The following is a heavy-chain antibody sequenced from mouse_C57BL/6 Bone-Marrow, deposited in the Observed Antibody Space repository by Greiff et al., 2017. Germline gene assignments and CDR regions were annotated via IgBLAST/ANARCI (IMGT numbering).Heavy chain of an antibody. CDR2: IDPEDGDT. D-gene: IGHD1-1*01. CDR3: THYYGSSYGYWYFDV. V-gene: IGHV14-1*01. Sequence: VQLQQSGAELVRPGASVKLSCTASGFNIKDYYMHWVKQRPEQGLEWIGRIDPEDGDTEYAPKFQGKATMTADTSSNTAYLQLSSLTSEDTAVYYCTHYYGSSYGYWYFDVWGTGTTVTVSS. CDR1: GFNIKDYY. J-gene: IGHJ1*03.